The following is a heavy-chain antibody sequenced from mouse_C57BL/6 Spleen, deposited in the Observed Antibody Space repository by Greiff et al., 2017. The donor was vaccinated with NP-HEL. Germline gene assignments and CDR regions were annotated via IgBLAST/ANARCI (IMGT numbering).Heavy chain of an antibody. D-gene: IGHD2-1*01. CDR1: GYTFTSYW. CDR2: IHPNSGST. J-gene: IGHJ1*03. Sequence: VQRVESGAELVKPGASVKLSCKASGYTFTSYWMHWVKQRPGQGLEWIGMIHPNSGSTNYNEKFKSKATLTVDKSSSTAYMQLSSLTSEDSAVYYCARGNYWYFDVWGTGTTVTVSS. V-gene: IGHV1-64*01. CDR3: ARGNYWYFDV.